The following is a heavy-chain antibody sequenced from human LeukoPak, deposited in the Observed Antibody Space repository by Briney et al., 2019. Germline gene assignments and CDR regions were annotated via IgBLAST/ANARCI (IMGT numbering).Heavy chain of an antibody. Sequence: GASVKVSCKASGYTFTSYYMHWVRQAPGQGLEWMGIINPSGGSTSYAQKFQGRITVTRVTSTSTVYMELSSLRSEDTAVYYCASDGWAGAFDIWGQGTMVTVSS. CDR1: GYTFTSYY. V-gene: IGHV1-46*01. CDR3: ASDGWAGAFDI. CDR2: INPSGGST. D-gene: IGHD6-19*01. J-gene: IGHJ3*02.